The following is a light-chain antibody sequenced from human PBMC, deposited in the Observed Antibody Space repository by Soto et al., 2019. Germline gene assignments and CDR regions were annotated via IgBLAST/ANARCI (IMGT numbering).Light chain of an antibody. Sequence: QPVLTQPPSVSGVPGQRVTISCTGSSSSIGAGYDVHWYQQLPGTAPKLLIYANTNRPSGVPGRFSGSKSGTSASLAITGLQAEDEADYYCQSYDSSLSGYVFGTGTKVTVL. CDR1: SSSIGAGYD. V-gene: IGLV1-40*01. J-gene: IGLJ1*01. CDR3: QSYDSSLSGYV. CDR2: ANT.